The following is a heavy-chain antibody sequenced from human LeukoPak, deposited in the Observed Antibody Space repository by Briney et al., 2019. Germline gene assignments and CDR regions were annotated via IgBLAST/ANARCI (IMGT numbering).Heavy chain of an antibody. CDR2: IYYSGST. J-gene: IGHJ4*02. CDR1: GGSISSYY. CDR3: ARVVHDYGDQRFDY. Sequence: SETLSLTCTVSGGSISSYYWSWIRQPPGKGLEWIGYIYYSGSTNYNPSLKSRVTISVDTSKNQFSLKLSSVTAADTAVYYCARVVHDYGDQRFDYWGQGTLVTVSS. D-gene: IGHD4-17*01. V-gene: IGHV4-59*01.